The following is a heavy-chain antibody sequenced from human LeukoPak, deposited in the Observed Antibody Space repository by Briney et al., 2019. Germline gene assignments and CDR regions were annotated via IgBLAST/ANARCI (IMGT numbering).Heavy chain of an antibody. V-gene: IGHV3-23*01. CDR1: GFTFSSYA. Sequence: PGGSLRLSCAASGFTFSSYAMSWVRQAPGKGLEWVSAISGSGGSTYYADSVKGRFTISRDNSKNTLYLQMNSLRAEDTAVYCCAKDGVFSLAAAHWGQGTLVTVSS. CDR2: ISGSGGST. J-gene: IGHJ4*02. CDR3: AKDGVFSLAAAH. D-gene: IGHD6-13*01.